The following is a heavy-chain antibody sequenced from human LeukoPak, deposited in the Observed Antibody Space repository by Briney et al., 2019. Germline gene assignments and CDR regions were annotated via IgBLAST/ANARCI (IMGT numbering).Heavy chain of an antibody. CDR1: AFTFSYYW. V-gene: IGHV3-7*03. D-gene: IGHD2-15*01. CDR3: ANASLGHCSGAFCYHFDY. Sequence: GGSLRLSCAASAFTFSYYWMNWVRQAPGKGLEWVASIKQDGSEKYYVDSVKGRFTISRDNAKNTLHLQMNSLRAEDTAIYYCANASLGHCSGAFCYHFDYWGQGTLVTVSS. J-gene: IGHJ4*02. CDR2: IKQDGSEK.